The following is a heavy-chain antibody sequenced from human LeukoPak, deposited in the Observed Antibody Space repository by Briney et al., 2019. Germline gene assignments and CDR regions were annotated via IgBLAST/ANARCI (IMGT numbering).Heavy chain of an antibody. CDR1: GYTFTSYG. Sequence: ASVKVSCKASGYTFTSYGISWVRQAPGQGLEWMGIINPSGGSTSYAQKFQGRVTMTRDTSTSTVYMELSSLRSEDTAVYYCARAGTTVESHYWYFDLWGRGTLVTVSS. J-gene: IGHJ2*01. CDR2: INPSGGST. CDR3: ARAGTTVESHYWYFDL. D-gene: IGHD4-17*01. V-gene: IGHV1-46*01.